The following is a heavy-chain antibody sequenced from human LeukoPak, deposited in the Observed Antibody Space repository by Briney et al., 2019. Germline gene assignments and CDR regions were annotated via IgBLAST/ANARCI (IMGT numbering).Heavy chain of an antibody. CDR1: GFTFSSYA. J-gene: IGHJ5*02. D-gene: IGHD3-22*01. CDR2: ISGSGGST. V-gene: IGHV3-23*01. Sequence: PGGSLRLSCAASGFTFSSYAMSWVRQAPGKGLEWVSAISGSGGSTYYADSVKGRFTISRDNSKDTLYLQMNSLRAEDTAVYCCAKDTRVYDSSGYYSAWGQGTLVTVSS. CDR3: AKDTRVYDSSGYYSA.